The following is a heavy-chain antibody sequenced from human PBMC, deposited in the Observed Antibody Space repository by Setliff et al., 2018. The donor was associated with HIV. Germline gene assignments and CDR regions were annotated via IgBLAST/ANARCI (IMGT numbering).Heavy chain of an antibody. CDR1: GYTFTTYS. CDR3: ARGALLAVFDFDH. D-gene: IGHD2-8*02. Sequence: ASVKVSCKASGYTFTTYSMHWVRQAPGQSLEWMGWLNAGKGDTKFSQEFQYRITINWDTSASTAYLELSSLRSEDTAVYYCARGALLAVFDFDHWGQGTMVTVSS. J-gene: IGHJ4*02. CDR2: LNAGKGDT. V-gene: IGHV1-3*03.